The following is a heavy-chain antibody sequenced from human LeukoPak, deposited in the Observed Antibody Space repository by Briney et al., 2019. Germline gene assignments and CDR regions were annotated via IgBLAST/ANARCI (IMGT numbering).Heavy chain of an antibody. CDR1: GFTFSDYA. CDR3: AKDVRDYYGTGTLNFDS. CDR2: ISRLAGST. D-gene: IGHD3-10*01. Sequence: GGSLRLSCTASGFTFSDYAMSWVRQAPGKGLEWVSAISRLAGSTAYADSVNGRFTISGDNSQNALFLQMNSLRVDDTAMYYCAKDVRDYYGTGTLNFDSWGQGTLVSVSS. V-gene: IGHV3-23*01. J-gene: IGHJ4*02.